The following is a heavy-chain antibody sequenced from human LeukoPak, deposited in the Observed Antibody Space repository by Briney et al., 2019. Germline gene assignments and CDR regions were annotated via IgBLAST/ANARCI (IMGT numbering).Heavy chain of an antibody. Sequence: SETLSLTCAVYGGSFSGYYWSWIRQPPGKGLEWIGEINHSGSTNYNPSLKSRVTISVDTSKNRFSLKLSSVTAADTAVYYCARGAIMVRGVIITTFDYWGQGTLVTVSS. CDR1: GGSFSGYY. J-gene: IGHJ4*02. CDR3: ARGAIMVRGVIITTFDY. V-gene: IGHV4-34*01. D-gene: IGHD3-10*01. CDR2: INHSGST.